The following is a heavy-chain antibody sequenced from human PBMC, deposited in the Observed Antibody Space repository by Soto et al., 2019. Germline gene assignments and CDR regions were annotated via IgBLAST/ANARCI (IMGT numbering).Heavy chain of an antibody. CDR2: IYYSGST. CDR3: ARSGHTHGLGSYYIKEYYYYYGMDV. V-gene: IGHV4-59*01. Sequence: SETLSLTCTVSGGSISSYYWSWIRQPPGKGLEWIGYIYYSGSTNYNPSLKSRVTISVDTSKNQFSLKLSSVTAADTAVYYCARSGHTHGLGSYYIKEYYYYYGMDVWGQGTTVTVSS. J-gene: IGHJ6*02. D-gene: IGHD3-10*01. CDR1: GGSISSYY.